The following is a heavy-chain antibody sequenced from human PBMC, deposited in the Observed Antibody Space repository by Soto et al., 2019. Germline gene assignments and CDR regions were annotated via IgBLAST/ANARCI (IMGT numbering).Heavy chain of an antibody. J-gene: IGHJ5*02. CDR2: IYYSGST. V-gene: IGHV4-59*01. D-gene: IGHD5-18*01. CDR3: ARSGDTAGFDP. CDR1: AGSISSYY. Sequence: PSETLSLTCTVSAGSISSYYWSWIRQPPGKGLEWLGYIYYSGSTNYNPSLKSRVTISVDTSKNQFSLTLSSVTAANTAVYYCARSGDTAGFDPWGQGTLVTVSS.